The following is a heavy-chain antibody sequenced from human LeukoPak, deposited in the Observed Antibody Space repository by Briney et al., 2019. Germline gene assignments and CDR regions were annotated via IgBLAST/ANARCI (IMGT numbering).Heavy chain of an antibody. V-gene: IGHV3-30-3*01. J-gene: IGHJ6*03. CDR3: ARGGYQPYYYMDV. CDR2: ISYDESNK. D-gene: IGHD2-2*01. CDR1: GFTFSGYA. Sequence: GGSLRLSCAASGFTFSGYAMHWVRQAPGKGLEWVAVISYDESNKYYADSVKGRFTISRDKSKNTLYLQMNSLRVEDTGVYYCARGGYQPYYYMDVWGTGTTVTVSS.